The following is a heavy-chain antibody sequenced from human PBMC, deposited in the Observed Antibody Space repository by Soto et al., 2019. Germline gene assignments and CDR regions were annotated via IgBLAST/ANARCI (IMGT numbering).Heavy chain of an antibody. CDR2: ISYDGSNK. CDR3: ARSPPTHY. V-gene: IGHV3-30-3*01. J-gene: IGHJ4*02. D-gene: IGHD1-1*01. CDR1: GFTFSSYA. Sequence: GGSLRLSCAASGFTFSSYAMHWVRQAPGKGLEWVAVISYDGSNKYYADSVKGRFTISRDNSKNTLYLQMNSLRAEDTAVYYCARSPPTHYWGQGTLVTVSS.